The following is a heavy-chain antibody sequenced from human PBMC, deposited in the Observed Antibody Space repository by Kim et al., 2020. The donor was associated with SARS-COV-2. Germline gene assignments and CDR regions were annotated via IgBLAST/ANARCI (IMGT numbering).Heavy chain of an antibody. D-gene: IGHD6-13*01. CDR3: ARGIAADSGWLDP. CDR1: GFTFSSYS. CDR2: ISSSSSYI. V-gene: IGHV3-21*01. Sequence: GGSLRLSCAASGFTFSSYSMNWVRQAPGKGLEWVSSISSSSSYIYYADSVKGRFTISRDNAKNSLYLQMNSLRAEDTAVYYCARGIAADSGWLDPWGQGTLVTVSS. J-gene: IGHJ5*02.